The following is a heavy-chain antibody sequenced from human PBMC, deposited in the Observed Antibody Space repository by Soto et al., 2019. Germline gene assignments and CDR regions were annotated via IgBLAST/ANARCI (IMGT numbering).Heavy chain of an antibody. CDR1: GDSVSGNSAA. V-gene: IGHV6-1*01. CDR3: AGTTSHHWLYRDG. Sequence: SQTLSLTCAISGDSVSGNSAAWNWIRLSPSRGLEWLARTYYRSRWYNDYAVSVRSRITVNADTSKNQFSLQLTSVTLEDTAIYYCAGTTSHHWLYRDGWGRGTTVTVPS. CDR2: TYYRSRWYN. J-gene: IGHJ6*03. D-gene: IGHD1-1*01.